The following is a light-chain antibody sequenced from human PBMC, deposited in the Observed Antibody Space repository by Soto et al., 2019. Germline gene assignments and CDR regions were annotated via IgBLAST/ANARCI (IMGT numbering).Light chain of an antibody. CDR3: QQYGSSIT. CDR1: QSVSSSY. J-gene: IGKJ5*01. V-gene: IGKV3-20*01. Sequence: SRGTLSLSPGERATLSCRASQSVSSSYLAWYQQKPGQAPRLLIYGASSRATGIPDRFSGSGSGTDFTLTISRLEPEDFAVYYCQQYGSSITFGQGTRLEIK. CDR2: GAS.